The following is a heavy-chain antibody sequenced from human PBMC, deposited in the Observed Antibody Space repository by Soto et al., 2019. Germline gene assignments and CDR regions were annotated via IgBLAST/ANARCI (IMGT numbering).Heavy chain of an antibody. CDR1: GGSISSGGYS. Sequence: QLQLQESGSGLVKPSQTLSLTCAVSGGSISSGGYSWSWIRQPPGKGLEWIGYIYHSGSTYYNPSLRGRGTIAVDRSKNQFSRRLGSVTAADTALYYGAREGGCAYCGGDRTRCGMDVWGQGTTVTVSS. D-gene: IGHD2-21*02. V-gene: IGHV4-30-2*01. J-gene: IGHJ6*02. CDR2: IYHSGST. CDR3: AREGGCAYCGGDRTRCGMDV.